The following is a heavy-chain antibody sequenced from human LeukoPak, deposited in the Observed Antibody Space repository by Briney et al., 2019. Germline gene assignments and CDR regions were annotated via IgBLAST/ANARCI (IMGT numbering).Heavy chain of an antibody. J-gene: IGHJ4*02. CDR3: ARFGSDSFGYKYYFDS. CDR1: GGSISTYY. D-gene: IGHD3-22*01. V-gene: IGHV4-59*08. Sequence: SETLSLTCSVSGGSISTYYWSWIRQPPGKGLEWIGYINYSGTTNYNPSLKSRVTISVDTSKNHFSLRLNSVTAADTAVYFCARFGSDSFGYKYYFDSWGQGILVTVFS. CDR2: INYSGTT.